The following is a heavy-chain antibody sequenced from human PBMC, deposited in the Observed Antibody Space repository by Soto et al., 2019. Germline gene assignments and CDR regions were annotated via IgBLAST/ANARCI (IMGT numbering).Heavy chain of an antibody. D-gene: IGHD3-22*01. Sequence: SGPTLVNPTQTLTLTYTFSGFSLSTSGVGVGWIRQPPGKALEWLALIYWDDDKRYSPSLKSRLTITKDTSKNQVVLTMTNMDPVDTATYYCAHSAYYYDSSGSQDFDYWGQGTLVTVSS. CDR2: IYWDDDK. V-gene: IGHV2-5*02. J-gene: IGHJ4*02. CDR3: AHSAYYYDSSGSQDFDY. CDR1: GFSLSTSGVG.